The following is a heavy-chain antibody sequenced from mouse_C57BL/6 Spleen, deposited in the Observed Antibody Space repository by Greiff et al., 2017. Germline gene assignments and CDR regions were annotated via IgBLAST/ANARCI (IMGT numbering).Heavy chain of an antibody. Sequence: VQLQQSGAELMKPGASVKLSCKATGYTFTGYWIEWVKQRPGHGLEWIGEILPGSGSTNYNDKFKGKATFTADTSSNTAYMPLSSLPTEDSAIYYCARWGGYSYAMDYWGQGTSVTVSS. J-gene: IGHJ4*01. D-gene: IGHD2-3*01. CDR3: ARWGGYSYAMDY. CDR2: ILPGSGST. CDR1: GYTFTGYW. V-gene: IGHV1-9*01.